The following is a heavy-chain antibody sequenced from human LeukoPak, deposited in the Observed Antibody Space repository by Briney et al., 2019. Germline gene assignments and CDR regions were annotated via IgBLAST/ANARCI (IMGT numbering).Heavy chain of an antibody. CDR3: ARSYCSGGSCYDY. Sequence: GGSLRLSCAASGFTFSSYWMHWVRQAPGKGLVWVSRINSDGSSTSYADSVKGRFTISRDNAKNSLFLQMDSLRDEDTAVYYCARSYCSGGSCYDYWGQGTLVTVSS. V-gene: IGHV3-74*01. CDR2: INSDGSST. D-gene: IGHD2-15*01. J-gene: IGHJ4*02. CDR1: GFTFSSYW.